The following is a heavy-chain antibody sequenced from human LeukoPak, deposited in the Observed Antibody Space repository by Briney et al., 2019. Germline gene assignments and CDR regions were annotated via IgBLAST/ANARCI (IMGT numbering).Heavy chain of an antibody. CDR1: GGSFSGYY. Sequence: SETLSLTCAVYGGSFSGYYWSWIRQPPGKGLEGIGEINHSGSTNYNPSLKSRVTISVDTSKNQFSLKLSSVTAADTAVYYCARDPSLGNFDYWGQGTLVTVSS. V-gene: IGHV4-34*01. CDR3: ARDPSLGNFDY. D-gene: IGHD7-27*01. CDR2: INHSGST. J-gene: IGHJ4*02.